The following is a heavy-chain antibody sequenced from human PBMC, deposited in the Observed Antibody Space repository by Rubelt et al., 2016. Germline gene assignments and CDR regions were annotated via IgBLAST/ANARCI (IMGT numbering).Heavy chain of an antibody. V-gene: IGHV4-39*01. CDR2: IYYSGST. J-gene: IGHJ4*02. CDR3: ARGRTGGSRAASY. Sequence: QLQLQESGPGLVKPSETLSLTCTVSGGSISSSSYYWGWIRQPPGKGLEWIGNIYYSGSTYYNPSLKSRVTISVDTSKKQFSLTLGSVTAADTAVYYCARGRTGGSRAASYWGQGTLVTVSS. D-gene: IGHD3-10*01. CDR1: GGSISSSSYY.